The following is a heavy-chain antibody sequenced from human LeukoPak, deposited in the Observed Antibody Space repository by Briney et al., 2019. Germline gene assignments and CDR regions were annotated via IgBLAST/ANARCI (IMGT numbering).Heavy chain of an antibody. CDR2: INHSGST. Sequence: SETLSLTCAVYGGSFTGYYWSWIRQPPEKGLEWIGEINHSGSTNYNPSLKSRVTISVDTSKNQFSLKLSSVTAADTAVYYCARRECSGGSCYYFDYWGQGTLVTVSS. J-gene: IGHJ4*02. V-gene: IGHV4-34*01. CDR1: GGSFTGYY. D-gene: IGHD2-15*01. CDR3: ARRECSGGSCYYFDY.